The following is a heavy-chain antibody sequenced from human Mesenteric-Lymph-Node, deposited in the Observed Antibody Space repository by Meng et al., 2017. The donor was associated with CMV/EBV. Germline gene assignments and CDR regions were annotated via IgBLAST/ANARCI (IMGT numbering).Heavy chain of an antibody. J-gene: IGHJ5*02. Sequence: GGSLRLSCAASGFTVSSNEMSWVRQAPGKGLEWVSSISGGSTYYADSRKGRFTISRDNSKNTLHLQMNSLRAEDTAVYYCARGGYDFWSGDGIYNWFDPWGQGTLVTVSS. CDR1: GFTVSSNE. CDR3: ARGGYDFWSGDGIYNWFDP. D-gene: IGHD3-3*01. CDR2: ISGGST. V-gene: IGHV3-38-3*01.